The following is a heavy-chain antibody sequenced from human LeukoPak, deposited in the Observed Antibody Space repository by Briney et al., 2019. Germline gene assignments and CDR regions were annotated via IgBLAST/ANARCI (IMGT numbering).Heavy chain of an antibody. V-gene: IGHV3-74*01. Sequence: GSLRLSCAASGFTFNNYWIHWVRQVPGKGLVWVSRINNDGSSASYVDSVKGRFTISRDNAKNTLFLQMNSLRAEDTAVYYCARRGTGHGMDVWGQGTTVIVSS. CDR3: ARRGTGHGMDV. D-gene: IGHD1-1*01. CDR2: INNDGSSA. J-gene: IGHJ6*02. CDR1: GFTFNNYW.